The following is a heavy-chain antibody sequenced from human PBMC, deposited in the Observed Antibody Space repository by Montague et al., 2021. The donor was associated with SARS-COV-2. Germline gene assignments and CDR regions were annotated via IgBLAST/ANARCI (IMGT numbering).Heavy chain of an antibody. Sequence: TLSITCSVSGGSISSGSYYWSWIRQPAGKGLEWIGRIYTSGGANYNPSLNSRVTISVDTSKNQFSLNLTSVTAADTAVYYCARAALPGRKNWFDPWGQGTLVTVSS. CDR3: ARAALPGRKNWFDP. V-gene: IGHV4-61*02. CDR2: IYTSGGA. D-gene: IGHD2-2*01. J-gene: IGHJ5*02. CDR1: GGSISSGSYY.